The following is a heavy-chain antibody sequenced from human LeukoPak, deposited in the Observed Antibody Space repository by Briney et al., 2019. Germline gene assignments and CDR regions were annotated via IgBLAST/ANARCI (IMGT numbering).Heavy chain of an antibody. CDR2: INHSGST. V-gene: IGHV4-34*01. Sequence: SETLSLTCAVYGGSFSGYYWSWIRQPPGKGLEWIGEINHSGSTNYNPSLKSRVTISVDTSKNQFSLKLSSVTAADTAVYYCARGRVYHTWLIDYWGQGTLVTVSS. J-gene: IGHJ4*02. D-gene: IGHD6-13*01. CDR3: ARGRVYHTWLIDY. CDR1: GGSFSGYY.